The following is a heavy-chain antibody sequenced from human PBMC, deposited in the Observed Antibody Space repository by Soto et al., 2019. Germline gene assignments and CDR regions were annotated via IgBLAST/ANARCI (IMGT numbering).Heavy chain of an antibody. CDR3: ARHASGGSCYFDY. Sequence: QLQLQESGPGLVKPSETLSLTCTVSGGSISSSSYYWGWIRQPPGKGLEWIGSIYYSGSTYYNPSLKSRVTISVDTSKNQFSLKLSSVTAADTAVYYCARHASGGSCYFDYWGQGTLVTVSS. CDR1: GGSISSSSYY. V-gene: IGHV4-39*01. D-gene: IGHD2-15*01. CDR2: IYYSGST. J-gene: IGHJ4*02.